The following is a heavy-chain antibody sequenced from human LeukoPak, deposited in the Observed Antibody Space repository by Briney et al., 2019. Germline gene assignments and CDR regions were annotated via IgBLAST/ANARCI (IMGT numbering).Heavy chain of an antibody. V-gene: IGHV4-39*01. J-gene: IGHJ4*02. D-gene: IGHD6-25*01. CDR2: IYYSGST. CDR1: GGSISSSDYN. Sequence: SETLSLTCTVSGGSISSSDYNWGWIRQPPGRGLEWIGTIYYSGSTSYNPSLKSRVTMSVDTSKNQFSLKLSSVTAADTAVYYCARHDRSGYYEVDYWGQGTLVTVSS. CDR3: ARHDRSGYYEVDY.